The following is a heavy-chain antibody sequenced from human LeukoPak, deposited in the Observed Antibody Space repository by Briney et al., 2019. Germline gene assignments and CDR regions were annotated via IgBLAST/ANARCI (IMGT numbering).Heavy chain of an antibody. J-gene: IGHJ6*03. Sequence: ASVKVSCKASGGTFSSYSISWVRQAPGQGLEWMVGIIPIFDTASYAQKFQGGVTISADESTSTAYMELSSLRSEDTAVYYCARGPYDSRGQDYYYYYMDVWGKGTTVTVSS. V-gene: IGHV1-69*13. CDR1: GGTFSSYS. D-gene: IGHD3-22*01. CDR2: IIPIFDTA. CDR3: ARGPYDSRGQDYYYYYMDV.